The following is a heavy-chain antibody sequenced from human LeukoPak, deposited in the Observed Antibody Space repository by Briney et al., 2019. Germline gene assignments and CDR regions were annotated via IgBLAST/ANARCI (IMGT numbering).Heavy chain of an antibody. CDR2: INTNTGNP. CDR3: ARDPYTSSSWYRGRANNWFDP. J-gene: IGHJ5*02. CDR1: GYTFTTYP. Sequence: GASVKVSCKASGYTFTTYPMNWVRQAPGQGPEWMGWINTNTGNPTYAQGFTGRFVFPLDTSVSTAYLQISSLKADDTAVYYCARDPYTSSSWYRGRANNWFDPWGQGTLVTVSS. V-gene: IGHV7-4-1*02. D-gene: IGHD6-13*01.